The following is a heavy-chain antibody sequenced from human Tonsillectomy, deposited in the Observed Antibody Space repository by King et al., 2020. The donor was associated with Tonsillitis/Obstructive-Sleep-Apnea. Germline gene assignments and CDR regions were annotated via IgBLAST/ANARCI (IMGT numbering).Heavy chain of an antibody. CDR1: GFTFSTSA. CDR2: ISGSGGRT. V-gene: IGHV3-23*04. CDR3: AKVRYYFDSSGYYSGYDY. Sequence: EVQLVESGGGLVQPGGSLRLSCAASGFTFSTSAMGWVRQAPGKGLEWVSAISGSGGRTYYADSVNGRFTIFRDNSKNTLYLQMNSLRADDTAVYYCAKVRYYFDSSGYYSGYDYWGQGTLVTVSS. J-gene: IGHJ4*02. D-gene: IGHD3-22*01.